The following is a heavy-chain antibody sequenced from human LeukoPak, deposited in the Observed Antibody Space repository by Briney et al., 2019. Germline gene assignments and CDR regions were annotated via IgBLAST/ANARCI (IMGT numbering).Heavy chain of an antibody. CDR1: VFTFDGYG. V-gene: IGHV3-48*03. CDR2: ISSSGSTI. J-gene: IGHJ6*04. Sequence: PGGSLRLSCVASVFTFDGYGMSWVRQAPEKGLEWVSYISSSGSTIYYADSVKGRLTISRDNAKNSLYLQMNSLRAEDTAVYYCAELGITMIGGVWGKGTTVTISS. CDR3: AELGITMIGGV. D-gene: IGHD3-10*02.